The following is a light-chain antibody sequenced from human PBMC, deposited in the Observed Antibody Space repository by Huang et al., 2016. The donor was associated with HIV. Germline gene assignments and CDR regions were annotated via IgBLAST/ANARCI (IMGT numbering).Light chain of an antibody. Sequence: EIVMTQSPATLSVSPGERATLSCRASQSVSSNLAWYQQKPGQAPRLLIYGASTRSTGIPARFSGIGSGTEFTLTIRSLQSEDFAVYYCQQYNNWPPGTFGQGTKVEIK. CDR1: QSVSSN. CDR2: GAS. J-gene: IGKJ1*01. CDR3: QQYNNWPPGT. V-gene: IGKV3-15*01.